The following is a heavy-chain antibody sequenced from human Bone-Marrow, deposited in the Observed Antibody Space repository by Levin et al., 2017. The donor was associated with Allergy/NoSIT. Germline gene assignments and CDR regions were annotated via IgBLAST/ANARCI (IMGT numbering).Heavy chain of an antibody. Sequence: RGESLKISCAASGFTFSSYAMSWVRQAPGKGLEWVSAISGSGGSTYYADSVKGRFTISRDNSKNTLYLQMNSLRAEDTAVYYCAKDQRIVVVVAATRVGYYFDYWGQGTLVTVSS. V-gene: IGHV3-23*01. CDR2: ISGSGGST. CDR3: AKDQRIVVVVAATRVGYYFDY. CDR1: GFTFSSYA. J-gene: IGHJ4*02. D-gene: IGHD2-15*01.